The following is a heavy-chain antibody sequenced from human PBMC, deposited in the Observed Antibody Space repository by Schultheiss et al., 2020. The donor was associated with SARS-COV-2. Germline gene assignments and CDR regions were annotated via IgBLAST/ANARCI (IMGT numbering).Heavy chain of an antibody. J-gene: IGHJ4*02. V-gene: IGHV4-34*01. D-gene: IGHD6-13*01. CDR1: GGSFSGYY. Sequence: SETLSLTCAVYGGSFSGYYWSWIRQPPGKGLEWIGEINHSGSTYYNPSLKSRVTISVDTSKNQFSLKLSSVTAADTAVYYCARCIAAAGLIDYWGQGTLVT. CDR3: ARCIAAAGLIDY. CDR2: INHSGST.